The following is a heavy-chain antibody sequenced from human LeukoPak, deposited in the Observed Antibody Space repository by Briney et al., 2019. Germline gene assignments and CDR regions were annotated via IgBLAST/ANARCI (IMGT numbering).Heavy chain of an antibody. Sequence: GASVKVSCKASGYTFTGYYMHWVRQAPGQGLEWMGWINPNSGGTNYAQKFQGWVTMTRDTPISTAYMELSRLRSDDTAVYYCARHDSIRGAFDIWGQGTMVTVSS. J-gene: IGHJ3*02. CDR1: GYTFTGYY. D-gene: IGHD3-3*02. CDR2: INPNSGGT. V-gene: IGHV1-2*04. CDR3: ARHDSIRGAFDI.